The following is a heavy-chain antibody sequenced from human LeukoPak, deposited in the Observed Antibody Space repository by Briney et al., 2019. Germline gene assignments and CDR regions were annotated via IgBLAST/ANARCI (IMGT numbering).Heavy chain of an antibody. CDR1: GGSISDGGYY. V-gene: IGHV4-31*03. D-gene: IGHD1-14*01. CDR2: IYDSGTT. Sequence: SQTLSLSCTVSGGSISDGGYYWSWIRQHPGKGLEWIGYIYDSGTTYYSPALQSRVTISVDTSDNKFSLKLKSLTAADTAVYYCARGGDRRGFDYWGQGTLVTVSS. J-gene: IGHJ4*02. CDR3: ARGGDRRGFDY.